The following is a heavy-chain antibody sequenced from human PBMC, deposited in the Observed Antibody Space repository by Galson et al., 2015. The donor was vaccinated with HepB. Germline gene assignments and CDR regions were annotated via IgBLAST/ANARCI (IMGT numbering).Heavy chain of an antibody. CDR3: ARGRRGSSWVYFDY. Sequence: SLRLSCAASGFTFSSYAMHWVRQAPGKGLEWVAVISYDGSNKYYADSVKGRFTISRDNSKNTLYLQMNSLRAEDTAVYYCARGRRGSSWVYFDYWGQGTLVTVSS. CDR2: ISYDGSNK. CDR1: GFTFSSYA. V-gene: IGHV3-30-3*01. D-gene: IGHD6-13*01. J-gene: IGHJ4*02.